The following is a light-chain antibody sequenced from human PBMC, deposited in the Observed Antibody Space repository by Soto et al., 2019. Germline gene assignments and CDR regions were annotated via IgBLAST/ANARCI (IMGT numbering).Light chain of an antibody. CDR2: AVS. Sequence: EIQLTQSPSSLAASLGDRVTITCRASQSVSNYLNWYQQKPGKPPRLLIYAVSSLQNGISSRFSGSGSGTDFTLTINSLQPQDFAAYFCQQSNSWPQTFGRGTKVDI. CDR3: QQSNSWPQT. J-gene: IGKJ1*01. CDR1: QSVSNY. V-gene: IGKV1-39*01.